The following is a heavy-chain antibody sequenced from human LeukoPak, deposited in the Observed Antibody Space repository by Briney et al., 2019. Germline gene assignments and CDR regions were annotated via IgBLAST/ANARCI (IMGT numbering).Heavy chain of an antibody. CDR2: INPNSGGT. CDR3: ARERLYSSHVPFDY. D-gene: IGHD6-13*01. CDR1: GYTFTGYY. Sequence: GASVKVSCKASGYTFTGYYMHWVRQAPGQGLEWMGWINPNSGGTNYAQKFQGRVTMTRDTSISTAYMELSRLRSDDTAVYYCARERLYSSHVPFDYWGQGTLVTVSS. J-gene: IGHJ4*02. V-gene: IGHV1-2*02.